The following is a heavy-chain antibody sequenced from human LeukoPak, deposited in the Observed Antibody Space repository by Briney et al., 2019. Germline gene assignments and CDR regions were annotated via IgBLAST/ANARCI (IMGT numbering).Heavy chain of an antibody. CDR2: IYYSGST. Sequence: SETLSLTCTVSGGSISSSSYYWGRIRQPPGKGLEWIGSIYYSGSTYYKPSLKSRVTISVDTSKNQFSLKLSSVTAADEAVYYCARGDRQQLVHRFDYWGQGTLVTVSS. V-gene: IGHV4-39*07. J-gene: IGHJ4*02. CDR3: ARGDRQQLVHRFDY. D-gene: IGHD6-13*01. CDR1: GGSISSSSYY.